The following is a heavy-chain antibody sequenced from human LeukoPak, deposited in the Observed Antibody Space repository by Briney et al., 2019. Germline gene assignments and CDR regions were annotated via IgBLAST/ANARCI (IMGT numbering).Heavy chain of an antibody. V-gene: IGHV3-64D*09. CDR2: ISSNGGST. D-gene: IGHD3-10*01. CDR1: GFTFSSYA. J-gene: IGHJ3*02. Sequence: PGGSLRLSCSASGFTFSSYAMHWVRQAPGKGLEYVSAISSNGGSTYYADSVKGRFTISRDNSKNTLYLQMSSLRAEDTAVYYCVKDLFLLGITMVRGVIITGENAFDIWGQGTMVTVSS. CDR3: VKDLFLLGITMVRGVIITGENAFDI.